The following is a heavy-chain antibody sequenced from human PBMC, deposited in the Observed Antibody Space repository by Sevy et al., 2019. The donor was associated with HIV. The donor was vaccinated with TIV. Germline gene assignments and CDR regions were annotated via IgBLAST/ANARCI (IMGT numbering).Heavy chain of an antibody. CDR2: ISGSGTRT. V-gene: IGHV3-23*01. J-gene: IGHJ6*03. Sequence: GGSLRLSCAVSGFSFDSYGMTWVRQAPGKGLEWVSGISGSGTRTYYADSVKGRFIISRDNSKNTLYLRMNSLRSEDTGIYYWAKGGGGHYDPDEIGYYFYYYNMDVWGKGTTVTVSS. CDR1: GFSFDSYG. D-gene: IGHD3-22*01. CDR3: AKGGGGHYDPDEIGYYFYYYNMDV.